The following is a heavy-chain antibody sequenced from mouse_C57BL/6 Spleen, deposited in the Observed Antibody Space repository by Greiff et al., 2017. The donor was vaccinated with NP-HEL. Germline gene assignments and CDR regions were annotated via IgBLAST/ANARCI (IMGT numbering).Heavy chain of an antibody. V-gene: IGHV1-63*01. Sequence: VQLQQSGAELVRPGTSVKMSCKASGYTFTNYWIGWVKQRPGHGLEWIGDIYPGGGYTNYNEKFKGKATLTADKSSSTAYLHISSLTSEDSAIYYCARSPNSPYYFDFWGQGTTLTVSS. CDR3: ARSPNSPYYFDF. J-gene: IGHJ2*01. CDR2: IYPGGGYT. D-gene: IGHD4-1*01. CDR1: GYTFTNYW.